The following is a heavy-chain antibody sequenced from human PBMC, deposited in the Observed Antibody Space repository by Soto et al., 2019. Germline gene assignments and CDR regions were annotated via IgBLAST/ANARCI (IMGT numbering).Heavy chain of an antibody. CDR3: VREGSYGQRDYGMDI. J-gene: IGHJ6*02. CDR2: ISYDGSNK. CDR1: GFTFSSYA. Sequence: QVQLVESGGGVVQPGRSLRLSCAASGFTFSSYAMHWVRQAPGKGLEWVAVISYDGSNKYYADSVKGRFTISRDNSENTMYLQMNRLRAEDTGVYYCVREGSYGQRDYGMDIWGQGTTVTVSS. D-gene: IGHD5-18*01. V-gene: IGHV3-30-3*01.